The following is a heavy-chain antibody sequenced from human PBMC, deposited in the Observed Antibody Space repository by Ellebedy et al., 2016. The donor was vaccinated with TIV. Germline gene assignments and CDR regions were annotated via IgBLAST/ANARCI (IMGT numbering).Heavy chain of an antibody. CDR2: IKQDGSEK. D-gene: IGHD4-17*01. CDR1: GFTFSSYW. V-gene: IGHV3-7*01. CDR3: ARDVYGDYYFDY. J-gene: IGHJ4*02. Sequence: GESLKISXAASGFTFSSYWMNWVRQAPGKGLEWVANIKQDGSEKYYVDSVKGRFTISRDNAKNSLYLQMNSLRAEDTAVYYCARDVYGDYYFDYWGQGTLVIVSS.